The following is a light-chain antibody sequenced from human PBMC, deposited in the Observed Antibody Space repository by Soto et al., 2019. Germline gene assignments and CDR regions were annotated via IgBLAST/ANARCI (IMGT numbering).Light chain of an antibody. CDR2: GNI. CDR1: SSNIGAGYD. J-gene: IGLJ2*01. Sequence: QSVLTQPPSVSGAPGQRVTISCTGSSSNIGAGYDVHWYQQLPGTAPKLLIYGNINRPSGVPDRFSGSKSGTSASLAITGLQAEDEADYYCQSYDSSLSGHVVFGGGTKVTVL. CDR3: QSYDSSLSGHVV. V-gene: IGLV1-40*01.